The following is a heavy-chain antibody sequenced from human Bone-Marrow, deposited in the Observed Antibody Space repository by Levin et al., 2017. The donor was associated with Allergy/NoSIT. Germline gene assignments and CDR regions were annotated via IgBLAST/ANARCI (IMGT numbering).Heavy chain of an antibody. CDR1: GGSFSNLN. V-gene: IGHV1-69*08. CDR2: IIPIFGAG. J-gene: IGHJ4*02. Sequence: PRASVKVSCEASGGSFSNLNVSWVRQAPGQGLEWMGKIIPIFGAGTYAQRFWDTYAQKFQGRVKITADRSTRIVYMELSSLTSDDTAVYFCARSGSGGLSSDHWGQGTLVIVSS. CDR3: ARSGSGGLSSDH. D-gene: IGHD3-3*01.